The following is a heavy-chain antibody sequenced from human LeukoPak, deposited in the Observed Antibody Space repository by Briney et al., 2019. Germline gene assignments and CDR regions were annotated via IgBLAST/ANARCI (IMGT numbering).Heavy chain of an antibody. V-gene: IGHV4-39*07. CDR2: IYYSGST. J-gene: IGHJ4*02. Sequence: SETLSLTCTVSGGSISSSSYYWGWIRQPPGKGLEWIGSIYYSGSTYYNPSLKSRITISVDTSKNQFSLKLSSVTAADTAVYYCARWSYGSGSFYWGQGTLVTVSS. CDR1: GGSISSSSYY. D-gene: IGHD3-10*01. CDR3: ARWSYGSGSFY.